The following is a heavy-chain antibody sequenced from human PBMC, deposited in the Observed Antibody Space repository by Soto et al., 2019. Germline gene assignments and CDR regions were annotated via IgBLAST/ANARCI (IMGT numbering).Heavy chain of an antibody. CDR2: INPNTGDT. CDR1: GYRFTGYY. V-gene: IGHV1-2*02. CDR3: ARGSGESWFEFDY. Sequence: ASAKVSCKSSGYRFTGYYIHWVRQAPGQGLEWMGWINPNTGDTNFAQKFQARVTMTRDTSISTANMELNRLSSDDTAVYYCARGSGESWFEFDYWGQGTLVTVSS. J-gene: IGHJ4*02. D-gene: IGHD3-22*01.